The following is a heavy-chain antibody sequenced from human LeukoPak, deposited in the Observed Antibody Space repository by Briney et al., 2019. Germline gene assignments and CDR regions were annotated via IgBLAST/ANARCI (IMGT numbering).Heavy chain of an antibody. CDR2: ISGNGVLT. J-gene: IGHJ3*02. CDR1: GFTFSSYS. CDR3: AKCGDFWSVYYMHM. Sequence: GGSLRLSCAASGFTFSSYSMTWVRQAPGKGLEWVSVISGNGVLTYYADSVKGRFTISRDNSKSTLYLQMNSLRAEDTAVYYCAKCGDFWSVYYMHMWGQGTMVTVSS. V-gene: IGHV3-23*01. D-gene: IGHD3-3*01.